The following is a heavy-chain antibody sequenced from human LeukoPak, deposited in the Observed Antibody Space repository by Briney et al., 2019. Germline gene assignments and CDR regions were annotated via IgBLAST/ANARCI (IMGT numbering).Heavy chain of an antibody. CDR3: ARDCSSTSCYRAFDY. J-gene: IGHJ4*02. D-gene: IGHD2-2*01. CDR1: GGSISSYY. Sequence: KTSETLSLTCTVSGGSISSYYWSWIRQPPGKGLEWIGYIYYSGSTNYNPSLKSRVTISVDTSKNQFSLKLSSVTAADTAVYYCARDCSSTSCYRAFDYWGQGTLVTVSS. V-gene: IGHV4-59*12. CDR2: IYYSGST.